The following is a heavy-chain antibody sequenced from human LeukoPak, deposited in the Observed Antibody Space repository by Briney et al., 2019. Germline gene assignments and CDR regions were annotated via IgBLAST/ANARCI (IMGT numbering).Heavy chain of an antibody. Sequence: GGSLRLSCAASGFTFSSYAMSWVRQAPGKGLEWVSAISGSGGSTYYADSVKGRFTISRDNSKNTLYLQMNSLRAEDTAVYYCAKWYYYDSSGYSRYDAFDIWGRGTMVTVSS. J-gene: IGHJ3*02. V-gene: IGHV3-23*01. CDR3: AKWYYYDSSGYSRYDAFDI. CDR2: ISGSGGST. D-gene: IGHD3-22*01. CDR1: GFTFSSYA.